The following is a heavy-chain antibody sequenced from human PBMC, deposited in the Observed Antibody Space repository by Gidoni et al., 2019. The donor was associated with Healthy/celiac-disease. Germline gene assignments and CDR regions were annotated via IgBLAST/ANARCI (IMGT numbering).Heavy chain of an antibody. Sequence: QVTLRESGPALVKPTQTLTLTCTFPGFSLRTSGMCVSWIRQPPGKALEWLAPIDWDDDKYYSTSLKTRLTISKDTSKNQVVLTMTNMDPVDTATYYCARIVVVPAAINYYYYGMDVWGQGTTVTVSS. D-gene: IGHD2-2*01. CDR2: IDWDDDK. CDR3: ARIVVVPAAINYYYYGMDV. CDR1: GFSLRTSGMC. V-gene: IGHV2-70*01. J-gene: IGHJ6*02.